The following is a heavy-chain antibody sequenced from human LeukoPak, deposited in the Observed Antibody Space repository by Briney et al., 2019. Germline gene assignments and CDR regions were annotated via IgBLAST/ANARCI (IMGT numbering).Heavy chain of an antibody. CDR1: GYTFAGYS. CDR3: ARVFIRSSSTSLNY. D-gene: IGHD6-6*01. V-gene: IGHV1-2*02. Sequence: EASVKVSCKASGYTFAGYSVHWVRQAPGQGLEWMGWINPNSGGTNYAQKFQGRVTMTRDTSISTAYMELSRLRSDDTAVYYCARVFIRSSSTSLNYWGQGTLVTVSS. J-gene: IGHJ4*02. CDR2: INPNSGGT.